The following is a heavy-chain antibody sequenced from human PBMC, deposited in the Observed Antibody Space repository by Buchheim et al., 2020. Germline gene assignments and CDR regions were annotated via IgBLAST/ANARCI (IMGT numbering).Heavy chain of an antibody. CDR3: AGDTDTESQYTRLDP. Sequence: QVQLVESGGDVVQPGGSLRLSCAASGFSFTSYGMHWVRQAPGKGLEWVAVLWYNGNDKNYADFVKGRFTVSRDTSKNILYPQLNSLSVEDTAVYFCAGDTDTESQYTRLDPWGPGTL. J-gene: IGHJ5*02. V-gene: IGHV3-33*01. CDR2: LWYNGNDK. CDR1: GFSFTSYG. D-gene: IGHD1-1*01.